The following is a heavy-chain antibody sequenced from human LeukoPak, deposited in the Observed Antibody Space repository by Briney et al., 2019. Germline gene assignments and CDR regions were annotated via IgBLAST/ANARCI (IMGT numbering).Heavy chain of an antibody. Sequence: ASVKVSCKASGGTFSSYAISWVRQAPGQRLEWMGWINAGNGNTKYSQEFQGRVTITRDTSASTAYMELSSLRSEDMAVYYCARGYGDYYYYYYMDVWGKGTTVTVSS. CDR3: ARGYGDYYYYYYMDV. CDR1: GGTFSSYA. D-gene: IGHD4-17*01. J-gene: IGHJ6*03. CDR2: INAGNGNT. V-gene: IGHV1-3*03.